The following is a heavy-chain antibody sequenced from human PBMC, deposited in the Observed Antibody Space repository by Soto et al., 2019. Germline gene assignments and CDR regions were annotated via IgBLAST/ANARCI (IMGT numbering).Heavy chain of an antibody. CDR3: ARDPSTINKLIGVWFDP. D-gene: IGHD4-4*01. CDR1: GGTFSSYA. V-gene: IGHV1-69*13. Sequence: SVKVSCKASGGTFSSYAISWVRQAPGQGLEWMGGIIPIFGTANYAQKFQGRVTITADASTSTVYLELSSLRSEDTAMYYCARDPSTINKLIGVWFDPWGQGTLGTVS. J-gene: IGHJ5*02. CDR2: IIPIFGTA.